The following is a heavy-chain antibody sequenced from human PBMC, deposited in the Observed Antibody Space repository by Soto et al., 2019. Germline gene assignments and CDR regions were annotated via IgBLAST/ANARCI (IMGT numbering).Heavy chain of an antibody. Sequence: QVQLQESGPGLVKPSQTLSLTCTVSGGSISSGGYYWTWIRQHPGKGLEWIGYNYYSGITYYNPPLMSRVTISLDTAKNQFSLKLSSVTAAETAVYYCARGSSIAGLYYGMDVWGQGTTVTVSS. V-gene: IGHV4-31*03. D-gene: IGHD6-6*01. CDR3: ARGSSIAGLYYGMDV. CDR1: GGSISSGGYY. CDR2: NYYSGIT. J-gene: IGHJ6*02.